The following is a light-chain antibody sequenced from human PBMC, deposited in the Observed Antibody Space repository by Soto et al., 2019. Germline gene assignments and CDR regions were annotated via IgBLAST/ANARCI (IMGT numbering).Light chain of an antibody. CDR3: QQRSYWPPIT. V-gene: IGKV3-11*01. CDR2: DAS. CDR1: QDISSY. J-gene: IGKJ5*01. Sequence: EIVLTQSPGPLSLSPGERAPLSCRASQDISSYFAWYQQTPGQAPRLLIYDASNRATGIPARFSGSGSGTDFTLTISSLEPEDFAVYYCQQRSYWPPITFGQGTRLEIK.